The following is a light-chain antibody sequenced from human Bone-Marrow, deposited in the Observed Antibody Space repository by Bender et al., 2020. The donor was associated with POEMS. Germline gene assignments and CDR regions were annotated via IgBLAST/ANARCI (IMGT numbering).Light chain of an antibody. Sequence: QSALTQPASVSGSPGQSITISCLGTSSDIETYNLVSWYQQHPGKAPKLIIYEVTKRPSGVSDRFSGSKSGYTASLTIAGLQADDEADYYCAVWDDSLNGWVFGGGTKLTVL. CDR1: SSDIETYNL. CDR2: EVT. J-gene: IGLJ3*02. CDR3: AVWDDSLNGWV. V-gene: IGLV2-23*02.